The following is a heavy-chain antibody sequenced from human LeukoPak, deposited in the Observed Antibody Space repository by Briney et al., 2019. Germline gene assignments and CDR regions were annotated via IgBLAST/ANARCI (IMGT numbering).Heavy chain of an antibody. V-gene: IGHV3-11*06. CDR3: ARVGRFHDSSGYYLNFDY. J-gene: IGHJ4*02. D-gene: IGHD3-22*01. Sequence: PGGSLRLSCAASGFTFSDYYMSWIRQAPGNGLEWVSYISTSSSYTNYADSVKGRFTISRDTAKNSLYLQMNSLRAEDTAVYYCARVGRFHDSSGYYLNFDYWGQGTLVTVSS. CDR2: ISTSSSYT. CDR1: GFTFSDYY.